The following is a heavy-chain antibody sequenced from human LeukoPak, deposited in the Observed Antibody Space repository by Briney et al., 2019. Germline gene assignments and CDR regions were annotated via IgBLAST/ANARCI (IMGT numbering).Heavy chain of an antibody. V-gene: IGHV1-18*01. CDR2: ISTYNGNR. CDR3: ARVGVERFFDWLRKDY. CDR1: GYTFTSYG. Sequence: ASVKVSCKASGYTFTSYGNSWVRHAPGQGLEWMGWISTYNGNRKYAQKLQGRVTMTTDTSTRTAYMELRSLRSDDTAGYYWARVGVERFFDWLRKDYWGQGTLVTVSS. D-gene: IGHD3-9*01. J-gene: IGHJ4*02.